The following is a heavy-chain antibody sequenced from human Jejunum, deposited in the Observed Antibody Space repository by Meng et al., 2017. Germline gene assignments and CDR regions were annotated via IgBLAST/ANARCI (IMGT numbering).Heavy chain of an antibody. Sequence: SETLSLTCTISSGSITSGPYYWGWIRQPPGKGLEWIGTVYYSGSTSYNAALKSRATISADTSMKWISLRLTSVTAADTALYFCAGDHGSSNWFYHWGQGTLVTVSS. D-gene: IGHD2-2*01. J-gene: IGHJ5*02. CDR1: SGSITSGPYY. V-gene: IGHV4-39*07. CDR3: AGDHGSSNWFYH. CDR2: VYYSGST.